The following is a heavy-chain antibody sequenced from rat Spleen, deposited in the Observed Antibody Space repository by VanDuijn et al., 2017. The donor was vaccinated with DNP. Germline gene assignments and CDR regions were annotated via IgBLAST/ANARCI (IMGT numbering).Heavy chain of an antibody. Sequence: QVQLKESGPGLVQPSQTLSLTCTVSGFSLISYGVNWVRQPPGKGLEWIAAISSGGNTHYKSALKSRLSISRDTSKSQVFLKVNSLQTEDTAIYFCSRVGYYSAVDYWGQGVMVTVSS. V-gene: IGHV2S12*01. D-gene: IGHD1-1*01. J-gene: IGHJ2*01. CDR1: GFSLISYG. CDR2: ISSGGNT. CDR3: SRVGYYSAVDY.